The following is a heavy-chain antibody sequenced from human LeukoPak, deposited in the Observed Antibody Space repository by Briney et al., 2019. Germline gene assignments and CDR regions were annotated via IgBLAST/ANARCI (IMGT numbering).Heavy chain of an antibody. CDR3: AREMKLGTYNWFDP. V-gene: IGHV1-2*02. Sequence: ASVKVSCKASGYTFTGYYMHWVRQAPGQGLEWMGWISPNSGGTNYAQKFQGRVTMARDTSISTAYMELSRLRYDDTAVYYCAREMKLGTYNWFDPWGQGTLVTVSS. CDR2: ISPNSGGT. CDR1: GYTFTGYY. J-gene: IGHJ5*02. D-gene: IGHD1-1*01.